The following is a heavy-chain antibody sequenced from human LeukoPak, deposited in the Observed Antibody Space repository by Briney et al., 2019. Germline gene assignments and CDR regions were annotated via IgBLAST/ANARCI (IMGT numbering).Heavy chain of an antibody. CDR3: ARGIVVVPAAKVGHAFDI. Sequence: SETLSLTCTVSGGSISSYYWSWIRQPAGKGLEWIGRIYTSGSTYYNPSLKSRVTISVDRSKNQFSLKLSSVTAADTAVYYCARGIVVVPAAKVGHAFDIWGQGTMVTVSS. CDR2: IYTSGST. CDR1: GGSISSYY. D-gene: IGHD2-2*01. V-gene: IGHV4-4*07. J-gene: IGHJ3*02.